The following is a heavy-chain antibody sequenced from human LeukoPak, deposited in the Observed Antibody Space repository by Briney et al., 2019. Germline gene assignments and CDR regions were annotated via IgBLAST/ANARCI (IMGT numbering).Heavy chain of an antibody. CDR3: ARGYYYDSSAPYFQH. CDR1: GYTFTGYY. V-gene: IGHV1-2*06. J-gene: IGHJ1*01. CDR2: INPNSGGT. D-gene: IGHD3-22*01. Sequence: ASVKVSCKASGYTFTGYYMHWVRQAPGQGLEWMGRINPNSGGTNYVQKFQGRVTMTRDTSISTAYMELSRLRPDDTAVYYCARGYYYDSSAPYFQHWGQGTLVTVSS.